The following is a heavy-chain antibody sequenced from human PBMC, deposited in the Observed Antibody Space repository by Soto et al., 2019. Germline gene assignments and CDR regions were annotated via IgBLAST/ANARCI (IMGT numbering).Heavy chain of an antibody. D-gene: IGHD2-15*01. CDR2: IYCSGST. J-gene: IGHJ3*01. CDR3: ARGRVRWYDIT. Sequence: QVQLQESGPGLVKPSQTLSLTCTVSGGSISSGDFYWSWIRQPPGKGLEWIGYIYCSGSTYYNASLKSRLTISVDTSKNQFSLKLSSVTAADTAVYYCARGRVRWYDITWGQGTMVTVSS. CDR1: GGSISSGDFY. V-gene: IGHV4-30-4*01.